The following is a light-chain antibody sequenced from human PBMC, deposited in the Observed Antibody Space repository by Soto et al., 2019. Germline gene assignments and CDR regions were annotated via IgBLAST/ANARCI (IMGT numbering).Light chain of an antibody. CDR3: QPYDNWPLT. CDR1: QSVSSY. J-gene: IGKJ4*01. Sequence: EIVLTQSPATLSLSPGERATLSCRASQSVSSYLAWYQQKPGQAPRLLIYGASTRATGVPARFSGSRSGPEFTLTINSLQSEDFAIYYCQPYDNWPLTVGGGTKVDIK. CDR2: GAS. V-gene: IGKV3-15*01.